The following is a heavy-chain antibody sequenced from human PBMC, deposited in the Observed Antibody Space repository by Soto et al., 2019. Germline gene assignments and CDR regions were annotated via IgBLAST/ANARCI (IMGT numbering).Heavy chain of an antibody. CDR3: ASGASRWYPYFFDS. Sequence: QAQVVQSGAEVRKPGSSVKLSCKASEGTFNSYAIAWVRQAPGQGLEWMGGIIPYYNTLNYAQKFQDRVTITADDSTNTVYMELSSLRSDDTAVFFCASGASRWYPYFFDSWAQGTLVTVSS. J-gene: IGHJ4*02. D-gene: IGHD6-13*01. CDR1: EGTFNSYA. CDR2: IIPYYNTL. V-gene: IGHV1-69*01.